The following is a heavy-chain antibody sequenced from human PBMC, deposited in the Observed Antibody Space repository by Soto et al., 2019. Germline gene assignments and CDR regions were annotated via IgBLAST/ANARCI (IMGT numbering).Heavy chain of an antibody. V-gene: IGHV3-23*01. D-gene: IGHD6-19*01. CDR1: GFTFSSHA. J-gene: IGHJ4*02. Sequence: EVQLLESGGGLVQPGGSLRLSCAVSGFTFSSHAMSWVRQAPGKGLECVSSITGSGDSTYYADSVKGRFTISRDKSKRTLYLQMHSLSAEDTAVYYCAKYLQCSCWLSAQTFDYWGQGTQVTVSS. CDR3: AKYLQCSCWLSAQTFDY. CDR2: ITGSGDST.